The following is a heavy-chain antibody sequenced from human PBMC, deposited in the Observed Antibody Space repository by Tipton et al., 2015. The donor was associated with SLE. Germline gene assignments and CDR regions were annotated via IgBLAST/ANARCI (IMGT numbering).Heavy chain of an antibody. J-gene: IGHJ3*02. V-gene: IGHV4-61*02. CDR2: IYTSGST. Sequence: TLSLTCTVSGGSISSGSYYWSWFRQPAGKGLEWIGRIYTSGSTYYNPSLKSRVTISVDTSKNQSSLKLSSVTAADTAVYYCAREPYYYGSGNDIWGQGTMVTVSS. CDR1: GGSISSGSYY. D-gene: IGHD3-10*01. CDR3: AREPYYYGSGNDI.